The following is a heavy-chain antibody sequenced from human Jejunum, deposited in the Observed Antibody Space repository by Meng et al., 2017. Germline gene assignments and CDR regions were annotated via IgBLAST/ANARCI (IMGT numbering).Heavy chain of an antibody. D-gene: IGHD3-10*01. CDR2: INPNSGDT. J-gene: IGHJ4*02. Sequence: QGELGQSGAGVKKPGASGKVSCKASGYTFIDHFMHWVRQAPGQGLEWMGRINPNSGDTDLAQKFLDRVTMTRDTSITTAYMELSSLTSDDTAVYFCARQGRPGGGSGPTFDYWGQGSLVTVSS. CDR1: GYTFIDHF. CDR3: ARQGRPGGGSGPTFDY. V-gene: IGHV1-2*06.